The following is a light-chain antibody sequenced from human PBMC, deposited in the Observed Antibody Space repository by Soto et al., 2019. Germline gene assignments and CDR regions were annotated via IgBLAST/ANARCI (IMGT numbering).Light chain of an antibody. CDR2: GAP. Sequence: DIQMTQSPSSLSASVGDRVTITSRASQTITTYLNWYQQKPGKAPQLLIYGAPSLQSGVPSRFTGSGSGTDFTLTISSLQPEDFATYHCQQSHSTPWTFGQGTKVEIK. CDR1: QTITTY. V-gene: IGKV1-39*01. J-gene: IGKJ1*01. CDR3: QQSHSTPWT.